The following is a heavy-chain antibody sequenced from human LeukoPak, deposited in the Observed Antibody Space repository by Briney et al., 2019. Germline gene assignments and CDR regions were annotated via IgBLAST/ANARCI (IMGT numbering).Heavy chain of an antibody. J-gene: IGHJ4*02. V-gene: IGHV3-48*02. CDR1: GFTFSSYC. CDR3: ARDYYDSSGLPLGY. Sequence: GGSLRLSCAASGFTFSSYCMNWVRQAPGKGLEWVSYISSSSSTIYYADSVKGRFTISRDNAKNSLYLQMNSLRDEDTAVYYCARDYYDSSGLPLGYWGQGTLVTVSS. CDR2: ISSSSSTI. D-gene: IGHD3-22*01.